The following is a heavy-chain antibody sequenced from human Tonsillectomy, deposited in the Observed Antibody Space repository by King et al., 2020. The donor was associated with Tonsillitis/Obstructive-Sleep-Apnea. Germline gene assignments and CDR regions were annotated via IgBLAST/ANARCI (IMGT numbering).Heavy chain of an antibody. CDR1: GFTFTDAW. CDR3: TTLSAYHFDY. D-gene: IGHD5-12*01. CDR2: IKRKTDGGKT. V-gene: IGHV3-15*01. J-gene: IGHJ4*02. Sequence: VQLVESGGDLVKPGGSLRLSCAASGFTFTDAWMSWVRQTPGKGLEWVARIKRKTDGGKTDYAAPVKGRFTFSRYDSKNTLYLQMNSLKIEDTAVYYCTTLSAYHFDYWGQGSLVTVSS.